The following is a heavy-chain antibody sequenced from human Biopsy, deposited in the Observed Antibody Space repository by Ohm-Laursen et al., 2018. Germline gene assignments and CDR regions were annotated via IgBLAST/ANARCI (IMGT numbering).Heavy chain of an antibody. J-gene: IGHJ4*02. V-gene: IGHV4-38-2*01. CDR2: IYHSGST. CDR3: ARGQALKSFDY. CDR1: GYSISSGYY. Sequence: PGTLSLTCAVSGYSISSGYYWGWLRQPPGKGLEWIGSIYHSGSTYYNPSLKSRVTISVDTSKNQFSLKLCSVTAADTAGYYCARGQALKSFDYWGQGTLDTVSS.